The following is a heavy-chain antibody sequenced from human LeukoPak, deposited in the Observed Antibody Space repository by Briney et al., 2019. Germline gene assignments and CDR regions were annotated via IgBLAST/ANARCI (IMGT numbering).Heavy chain of an antibody. CDR1: GFTFSAYY. Sequence: PGGSLRLSCAASGFTFSAYYMSWIRQAPGKGLEWVSYISSSGSTIYYADSVKGRFTISRDNAKNSLYLQMNSLRAEDTAVYYCARVRAKYYDILTGYDYAFDIWGQGTMVTVSS. D-gene: IGHD3-9*01. CDR3: ARVRAKYYDILTGYDYAFDI. V-gene: IGHV3-11*01. J-gene: IGHJ3*02. CDR2: ISSSGSTI.